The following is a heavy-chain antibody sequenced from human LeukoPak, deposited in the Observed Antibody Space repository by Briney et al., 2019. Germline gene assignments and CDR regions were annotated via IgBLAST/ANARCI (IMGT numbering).Heavy chain of an antibody. Sequence: QPGRSLRLSCAASGFTFSSYGMHWVRQAPGKGLEWVAVIWYDGSNKYYADSVKGRFTISRDNSKNTLYLQMNSLRAEDTAAYYCAREGWLLSKNYYYGMDVWGQGTTVTVSS. D-gene: IGHD3-3*01. CDR1: GFTFSSYG. CDR3: AREGWLLSKNYYYGMDV. CDR2: IWYDGSNK. J-gene: IGHJ6*02. V-gene: IGHV3-33*01.